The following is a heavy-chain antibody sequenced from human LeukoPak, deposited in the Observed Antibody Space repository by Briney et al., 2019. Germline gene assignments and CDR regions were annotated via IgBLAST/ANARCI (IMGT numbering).Heavy chain of an antibody. J-gene: IGHJ4*02. D-gene: IGHD3-3*01. CDR1: GFTFGGYA. Sequence: GGSLRLSCTASGFTFGGYAMSWFRQAPGKGPEWVGFIRSNTYGQTTEYAASVKGRFTISRDDSKSVAYLQMNSLRAEDTAVYYCARDADFWSGYNFDYWGQGTLVTVSS. CDR2: IRSNTYGQTT. V-gene: IGHV3-49*03. CDR3: ARDADFWSGYNFDY.